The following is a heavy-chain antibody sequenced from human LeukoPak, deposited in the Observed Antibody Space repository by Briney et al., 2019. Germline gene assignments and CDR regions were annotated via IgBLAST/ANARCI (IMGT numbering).Heavy chain of an antibody. D-gene: IGHD5-18*01. CDR3: ARAPPRGYSYLFDP. Sequence: GASVTVSCTASGYTFTSYWIQWVRQAPGQGLEWMGLINPNDGSTTYTHKFQGRVTMTRDTSTSTVYMDLSSLTSEDTAVYYCARAPPRGYSYLFDPWGQGTLVTVSS. V-gene: IGHV1-46*01. CDR2: INPNDGST. J-gene: IGHJ5*02. CDR1: GYTFTSYW.